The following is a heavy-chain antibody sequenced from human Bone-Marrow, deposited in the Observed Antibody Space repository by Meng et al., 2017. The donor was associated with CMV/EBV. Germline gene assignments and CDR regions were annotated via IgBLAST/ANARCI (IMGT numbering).Heavy chain of an antibody. Sequence: GESLKISCAASGFTFSSYAMHWARQAPGKGLEWVAVISYDGSNKYYADSVKGRFTISRDNSKNTLYLQMNSLRAEDTAIYYCARDLHIVVVPAAPRSDHDYWGQGTLVTVSS. CDR2: ISYDGSNK. D-gene: IGHD2-2*01. CDR3: ARDLHIVVVPAAPRSDHDY. CDR1: GFTFSSYA. J-gene: IGHJ4*02. V-gene: IGHV3-30*04.